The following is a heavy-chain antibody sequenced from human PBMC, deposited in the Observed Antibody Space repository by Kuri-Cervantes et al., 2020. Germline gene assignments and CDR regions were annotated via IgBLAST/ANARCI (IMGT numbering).Heavy chain of an antibody. V-gene: IGHV4-4*08. CDR3: ARGQRDCSGGSCYLRGYYYYYMDV. CDR2: IYTSGST. CDR1: GDSISTYY. D-gene: IGHD2-15*01. J-gene: IGHJ6*03. Sequence: SETLSLTCTVSGDSISTYYWSWIRQSPGKGLEWIGHIYTSGSTNYNPSLKSRVTISVDTSKNQFSLKLSSVTAADTAVYYCARGQRDCSGGSCYLRGYYYYYMDVWGKGTTVTVSS.